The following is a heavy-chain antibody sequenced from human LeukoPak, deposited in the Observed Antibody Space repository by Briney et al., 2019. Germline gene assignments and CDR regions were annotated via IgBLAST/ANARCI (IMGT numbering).Heavy chain of an antibody. CDR3: AKGYNILTGVIDY. J-gene: IGHJ4*02. V-gene: IGHV3-23*01. D-gene: IGHD3-9*01. Sequence: QPGGSLRLSCAASGFTFSSYVMSWVRQAPGKGLEWVSAISGSGGSTYYADSVKGRFTISRDNSKNTLYLQMNSLRAEDTAIYYCAKGYNILTGVIDYWGQGTLVTVSS. CDR2: ISGSGGST. CDR1: GFTFSSYV.